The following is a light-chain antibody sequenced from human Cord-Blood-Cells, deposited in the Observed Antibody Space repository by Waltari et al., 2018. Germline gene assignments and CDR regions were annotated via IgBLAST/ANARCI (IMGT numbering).Light chain of an antibody. CDR2: AAS. Sequence: DIQMTQSPSSLSASVGDRVTITCRASQSISSYLNWYQQKPGKAPKLLIYAASSLQSGGPSRFSGSGSGTDFTLTISSLQPEDFATYYCQQSYSTPYTSGQGTKLEIK. CDR1: QSISSY. V-gene: IGKV1-39*01. CDR3: QQSYSTPYT. J-gene: IGKJ2*01.